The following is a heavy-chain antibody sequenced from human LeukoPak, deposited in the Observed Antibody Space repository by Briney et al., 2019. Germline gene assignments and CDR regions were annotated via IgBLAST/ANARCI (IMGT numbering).Heavy chain of an antibody. CDR1: GGSIGSGGYS. D-gene: IGHD2-21*02. CDR2: IYHSGST. CDR3: ASGTECGGDCYSL. J-gene: IGHJ4*02. Sequence: SQSLSLTCAVSGGSIGSGGYSWGWIRQPPGKGREGIGYIYHSGSTYYNPSLKSRVTISVDRSKNQFSLKLSSVTAADTAVYYCASGTECGGDCYSLWGQGTLVTVSS. V-gene: IGHV4-30-2*01.